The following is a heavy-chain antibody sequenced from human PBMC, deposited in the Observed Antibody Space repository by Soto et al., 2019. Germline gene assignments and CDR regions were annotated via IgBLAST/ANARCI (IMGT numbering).Heavy chain of an antibody. D-gene: IGHD3-16*02. J-gene: IGHJ5*02. CDR1: GYTFTSYG. V-gene: IGHV1-18*04. CDR3: ARDLYYGSGGYRWFDP. CDR2: ISGYNGNT. Sequence: EASVKVSCKASGYTFTSYGISWVRQAPGQGLEWMGWISGYNGNTNYVQKLQGRVTMTTDTSTSTAYMELRSLRSDDTAVYYCARDLYYGSGGYRWFDPWGQGTLVTVSS.